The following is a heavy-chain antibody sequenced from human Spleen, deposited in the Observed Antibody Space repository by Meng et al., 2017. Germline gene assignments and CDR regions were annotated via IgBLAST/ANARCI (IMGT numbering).Heavy chain of an antibody. V-gene: IGHV4-59*12. CDR3: ASLNYYDTSGYLYWYFDL. CDR1: GGSISSYY. D-gene: IGHD3-22*01. CDR2: IYYSGST. Sequence: SETLSLTCTVSGGSISSYYWSWIRQPPGKGLEWIGYIYYSGSTNYNPSLKSRVTISVDTSKNQFSLKLSSVTAADTAVYYCASLNYYDTSGYLYWYFDLWGRGTLVTVSS. J-gene: IGHJ2*01.